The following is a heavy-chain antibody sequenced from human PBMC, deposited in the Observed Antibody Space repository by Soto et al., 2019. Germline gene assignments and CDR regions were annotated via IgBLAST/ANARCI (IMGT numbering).Heavy chain of an antibody. D-gene: IGHD5-18*01. Sequence: GSLRLSCAASGFIFSNYGMHWVRQAAGKGLEWVAVIWYDGTNKYYADSVKGRFTISRDNSKNALYLQMNSLSAEDMAVYYCARAGDIVMGTHELGAFDIWGQGTVVTV. J-gene: IGHJ3*02. V-gene: IGHV3-33*01. CDR1: GFIFSNYG. CDR3: ARAGDIVMGTHELGAFDI. CDR2: IWYDGTNK.